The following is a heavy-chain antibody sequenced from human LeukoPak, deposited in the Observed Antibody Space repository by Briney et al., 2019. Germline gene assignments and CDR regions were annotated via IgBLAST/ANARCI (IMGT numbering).Heavy chain of an antibody. Sequence: GGSLRLSCSASGFTFSSSAMSWVRQAPGKGLEWVAVISYDGSNKYYADSVKGRFTISRDNSKNTLYLQMNSLRAEDTAVYYCAKDEYCSGGSCYSGYFQHWGQGTLVTVSS. CDR3: AKDEYCSGGSCYSGYFQH. D-gene: IGHD2-15*01. J-gene: IGHJ1*01. CDR2: ISYDGSNK. V-gene: IGHV3-30*18. CDR1: GFTFSSSA.